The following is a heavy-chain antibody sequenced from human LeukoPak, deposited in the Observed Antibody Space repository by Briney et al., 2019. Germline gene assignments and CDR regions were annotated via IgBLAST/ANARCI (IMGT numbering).Heavy chain of an antibody. Sequence: PGGSLRLSGAASGFTFRSCEMIWVRQAPGKGLEWVSYISGSGSKIYYADSVKGRFTISRDNAKNSLYLQMNSLRVEDTAVYYCARESGLGVISPYSDFWGQGTLVTVSP. V-gene: IGHV3-48*03. D-gene: IGHD2-21*01. CDR3: ARESGLGVISPYSDF. CDR2: ISGSGSKI. CDR1: GFTFRSCE. J-gene: IGHJ4*02.